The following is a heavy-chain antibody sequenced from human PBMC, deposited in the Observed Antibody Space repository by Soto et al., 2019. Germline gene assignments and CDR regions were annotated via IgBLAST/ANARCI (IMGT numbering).Heavy chain of an antibody. CDR2: VFYTGFT. D-gene: IGHD1-20*01. J-gene: IGHJ4*02. CDR1: GGSISGSYYY. V-gene: IGHV4-39*01. Sequence: ASETLSLTCAVSGGSISGSYYYWGWLRQSPGRGPEWIGSVFYTGFTSYNPSLESRVSVPVDTSKNQFSLKVSAVTAADTAVYYCASSQKGYNWNYFDHWGQGALVTVSS. CDR3: ASSQKGYNWNYFDH.